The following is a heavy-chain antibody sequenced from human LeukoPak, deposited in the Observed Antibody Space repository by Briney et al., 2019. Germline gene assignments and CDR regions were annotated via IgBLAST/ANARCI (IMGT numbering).Heavy chain of an antibody. Sequence: WESLTLSCAASGLTFSSYSMSWIRQAPGKGLEWISAINYSGGSTYYAASVKGRFTISVDNSKNTLYLKMSSVRAEDTAVYYCAKDKGGQCYGFEIEAQGKIVTVTA. J-gene: IGHJ3*02. CDR3: AKDKGGQCYGFEI. CDR1: GLTFSSYS. D-gene: IGHD1-26*01. CDR2: INYSGGST. V-gene: IGHV3-23*01.